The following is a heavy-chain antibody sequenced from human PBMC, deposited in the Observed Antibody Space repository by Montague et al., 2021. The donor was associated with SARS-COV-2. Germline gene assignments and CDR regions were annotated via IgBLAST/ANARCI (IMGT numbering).Heavy chain of an antibody. CDR2: QSGST. CDR3: ARYDYTPGDYYYYYGMDV. V-gene: IGHV4-30-2*04. J-gene: IGHJ6*02. D-gene: IGHD4-11*01. Sequence: QSGSTXYNPSLKSRVTISVDTSKNQFSLKLSSVTAADTAVYYCARYDYTPGDYYYYYGMDVWGQGTTVTVSS.